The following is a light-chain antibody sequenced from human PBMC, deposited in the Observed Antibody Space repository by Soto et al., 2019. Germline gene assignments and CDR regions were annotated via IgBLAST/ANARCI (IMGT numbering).Light chain of an antibody. CDR2: DTS. CDR1: TGTLTSGHF. J-gene: IGLJ2*01. CDR3: LLYFDVARV. V-gene: IGLV7-46*01. Sequence: QAVVTQEPSLTVSPGGTVPLTCGSSTGTLTSGHFPYWFQQKPGQAPRPLIFDTSKKYSWTPARFSGSLLGGKAALTLSGAQPEDEADYYCLLYFDVARVFGGGTKVTVL.